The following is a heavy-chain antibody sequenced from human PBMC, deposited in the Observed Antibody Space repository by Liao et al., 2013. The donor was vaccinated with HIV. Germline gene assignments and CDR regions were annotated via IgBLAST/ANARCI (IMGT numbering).Heavy chain of an antibody. CDR1: GGSISSSSYY. J-gene: IGHJ6*03. CDR2: IYYSGST. D-gene: IGHD2-15*01. CDR3: AREGYCSGGSCYSGYYYYYMDV. V-gene: IGHV4-39*07. Sequence: QLQLQESGPGLVKPSETLSLTCTVSGGSISSSSYYWGWIRQPPGKGLEWIGSIYYSGSTYYNPSLKSRVTISVDTSKNQFSLKLSSVTAADTAVYYCAREGYCSGGSCYSGYYYYYMDVWGKGTTVTVSS.